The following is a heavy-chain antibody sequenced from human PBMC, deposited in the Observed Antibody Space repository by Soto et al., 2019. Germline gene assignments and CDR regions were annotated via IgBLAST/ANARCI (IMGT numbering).Heavy chain of an antibody. CDR2: IDPSDSYT. J-gene: IGHJ6*02. CDR3: ARGVLWFGELPPDYYYYYGMDV. CDR1: GYSFTSYW. D-gene: IGHD3-10*01. Sequence: GESLKISCNGSGYSFTSYWISWVGQMPGKGLEWMGRIDPSDSYTNYSPSFQGHVTISADKSISTAYLQWSSLKASDTAMYYCARGVLWFGELPPDYYYYYGMDVWGQGTTVTVSS. V-gene: IGHV5-10-1*01.